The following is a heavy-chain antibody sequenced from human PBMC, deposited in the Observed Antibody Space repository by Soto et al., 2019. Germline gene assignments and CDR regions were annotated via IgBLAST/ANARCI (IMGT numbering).Heavy chain of an antibody. Sequence: SLSLSCTASGFTFGDYALSWVRQAPGKGLEWVGFIRSKTYGGTTEYATSVKGRFTISRDDSKSIAYLQMNSLRSDDTAVYYCTRDGAYYPSGTYGYFDYWGQGTLVTVSS. CDR1: GFTFGDYA. CDR3: TRDGAYYPSGTYGYFDY. CDR2: IRSKTYGGTT. D-gene: IGHD3-10*01. V-gene: IGHV3-49*04. J-gene: IGHJ4*02.